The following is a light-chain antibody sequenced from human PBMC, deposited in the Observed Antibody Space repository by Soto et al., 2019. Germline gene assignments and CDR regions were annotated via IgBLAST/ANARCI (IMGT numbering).Light chain of an antibody. CDR1: QSISSY. Sequence: DIQMTQSPSSLSASVGDRVTITCRASQSISSYLNWYQQKPGKAPKLLIYAASSLQSGVPSRFSGSGSGTDFTLTISSLQPEDFATYYCQQSYSIQVTFGGGTKVDIK. V-gene: IGKV1-39*01. CDR3: QQSYSIQVT. J-gene: IGKJ4*01. CDR2: AAS.